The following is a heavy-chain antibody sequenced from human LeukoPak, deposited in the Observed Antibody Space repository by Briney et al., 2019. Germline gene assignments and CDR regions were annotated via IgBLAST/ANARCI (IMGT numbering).Heavy chain of an antibody. V-gene: IGHV3-74*01. CDR2: IYSDGSST. J-gene: IGHJ4*02. D-gene: IGHD1-26*01. CDR3: ARDAYYSFDN. CDR1: GFTFSEAW. Sequence: PGGSLRLSCVASGFTFSEAWMSWVRQAPGKGLMWVSRIYSDGSSTIYADSVNGRFTISRDNAKNTLYLQMNSLRAEDTAVYYCARDAYYSFDNWGQGILVTVSS.